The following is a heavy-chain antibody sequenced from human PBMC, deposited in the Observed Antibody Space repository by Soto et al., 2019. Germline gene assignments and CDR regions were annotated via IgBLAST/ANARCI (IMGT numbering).Heavy chain of an antibody. CDR3: ARDDFWSGYLFDY. D-gene: IGHD3-3*01. J-gene: IGHJ4*02. CDR1: GFTFSSYS. Sequence: LSLSCAASGFTFSSYSMNWVRQAPGKGLEWVSSISSSSSYIYYADSVKGRFTISRDNAKNSLYLQMNSLRAEDTAVYYCARDDFWSGYLFDYWGQGTLVTSPQ. V-gene: IGHV3-21*01. CDR2: ISSSSSYI.